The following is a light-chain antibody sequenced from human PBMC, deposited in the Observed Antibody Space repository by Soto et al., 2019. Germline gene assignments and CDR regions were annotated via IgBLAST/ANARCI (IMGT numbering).Light chain of an antibody. V-gene: IGLV1-44*01. CDR1: SCNIGSNT. J-gene: IGLJ2*01. CDR2: SNN. CDR3: AAWDDSLNGVV. Sequence: QSVLTQPPSASGTPGQRVTISCSGSSCNIGSNTVNWYQQLPGTAPKLLIYSNNKRPSGVPDRFSGSKSGTSASLAISGLQSEDEADYYCAAWDDSLNGVVFGGGTKVTVL.